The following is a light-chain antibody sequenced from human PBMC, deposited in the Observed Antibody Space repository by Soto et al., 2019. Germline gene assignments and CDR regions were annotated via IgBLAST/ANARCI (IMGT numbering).Light chain of an antibody. Sequence: QSALTQPASVSGSPGQSITISCTGTSSDVGGYNYVSWYQQHPGKAPKLMIYEVSNRPSGVSNRFSGSKSGNTASLTISGLLAEDEADYYCSSYTSGSTLVFGGGTKVTVL. CDR2: EVS. CDR1: SSDVGGYNY. CDR3: SSYTSGSTLV. J-gene: IGLJ2*01. V-gene: IGLV2-14*01.